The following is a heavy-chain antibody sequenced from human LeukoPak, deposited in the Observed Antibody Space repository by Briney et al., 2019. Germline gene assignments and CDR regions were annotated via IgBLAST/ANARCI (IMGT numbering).Heavy chain of an antibody. Sequence: GGSLRLSCAASGFTFDDYVMHWVRQAPGKGLEWVSGISWNSGSIGYADSVKGRFTISRDNAKNSLYLQMNSLRAEDMALYYCAKDIGRFLEWLLDYWGQGTLVTVSS. V-gene: IGHV3-9*03. D-gene: IGHD3-3*01. CDR3: AKDIGRFLEWLLDY. CDR2: ISWNSGSI. CDR1: GFTFDDYV. J-gene: IGHJ4*02.